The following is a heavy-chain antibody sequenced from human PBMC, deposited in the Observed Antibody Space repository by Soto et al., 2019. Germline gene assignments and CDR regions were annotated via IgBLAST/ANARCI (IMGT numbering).Heavy chain of an antibody. D-gene: IGHD2-15*01. V-gene: IGHV1-8*01. CDR3: ARAIRIMQGPINRRYYYMDV. Sequence: QVQLVQSGAEVKKPGASVKVSCKASGYTFTNYDINWVRQATGQGLEWMGWMNPNSGNTGYAQKFQGRVTMTRNTSISTADMELSSLRSEDTAVYYCARAIRIMQGPINRRYYYMDVWGRGTTVTVSS. CDR2: MNPNSGNT. J-gene: IGHJ6*03. CDR1: GYTFTNYD.